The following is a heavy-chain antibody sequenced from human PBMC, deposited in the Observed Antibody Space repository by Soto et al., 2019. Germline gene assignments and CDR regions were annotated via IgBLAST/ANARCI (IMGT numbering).Heavy chain of an antibody. V-gene: IGHV4-59*01. J-gene: IGHJ4*02. CDR1: GGSISDYY. CDR3: ARDRHYFDDSLGY. D-gene: IGHD3-22*01. CDR2: IYYSGTT. Sequence: PSETLSLTCTVSGGSISDYYWNWIRQPPGKGLEWIGYIYYSGTTNYNPRGKTKYNPSLQSRVTISVDTSKNQFSLQLTSLTAADTAVYYCARDRHYFDDSLGYWGQGTLVTVS.